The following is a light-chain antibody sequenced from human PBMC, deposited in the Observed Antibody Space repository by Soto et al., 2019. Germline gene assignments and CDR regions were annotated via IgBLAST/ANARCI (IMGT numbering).Light chain of an antibody. Sequence: IVMTQSPGTLSLSPWERATLSCRASQSVSSSYLAWYQQKPGQAPRLLIYGASTRATGFPDRFSGSGSGTEFTLTISSLHSEDFAVYYCQQYYNWPQTFGQGTKVDI. CDR2: GAS. CDR1: QSVSSSY. V-gene: IGKV3-15*01. CDR3: QQYYNWPQT. J-gene: IGKJ1*01.